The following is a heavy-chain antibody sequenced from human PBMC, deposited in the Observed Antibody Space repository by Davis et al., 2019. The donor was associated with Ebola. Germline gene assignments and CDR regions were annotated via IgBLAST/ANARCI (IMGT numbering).Heavy chain of an antibody. CDR3: ARGPWWFWSGAPESYFDY. D-gene: IGHD3-3*01. J-gene: IGHJ4*02. CDR1: GGTFSSYA. V-gene: IGHV1-69*13. CDR2: IIPIFGTA. Sequence: SVKVSCKASGGTFSSYAISWVRQAPGQGLEWMGGIIPIFGTANYAQKFQGRVTITADESTSTVYMELSSLRSEDTAVYYCARGPWWFWSGAPESYFDYWGQGTLVTVSS.